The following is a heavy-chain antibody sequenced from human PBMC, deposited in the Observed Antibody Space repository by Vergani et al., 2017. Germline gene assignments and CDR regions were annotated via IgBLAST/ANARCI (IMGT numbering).Heavy chain of an antibody. J-gene: IGHJ4*02. V-gene: IGHV3-NL1*01. CDR3: AGPQGTSAYYYGGFDY. Sequence: QVQLVESGGGVVQPGGSLRLSCVASGYTFNNYGMHWVRQAPGKGLEWVTTISSDGRSTYYADSVKGRFTISRDNSKNTLSLQMNSLTAEDTAIYYCAGPQGTSAYYYGGFDYWGQGILVTVSS. CDR1: GYTFNNYG. CDR2: ISSDGRST. D-gene: IGHD3-22*01.